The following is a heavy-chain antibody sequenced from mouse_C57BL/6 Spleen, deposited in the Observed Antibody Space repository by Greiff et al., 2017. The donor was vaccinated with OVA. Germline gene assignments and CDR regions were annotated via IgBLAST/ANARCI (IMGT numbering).Heavy chain of an antibody. J-gene: IGHJ2*01. CDR1: GYTFTSYG. CDR2: IYPRSGNT. Sequence: QVQLQQSGAELARPGASVKLSCKASGYTFTSYGISWVKQRTGQGLEWIGEIYPRSGNTYYNEKFKGKATLTADKSSSTAYMELRSLTSEDSAVYVCARNGDGYDGPYFDYWGQGTTLTVSS. D-gene: IGHD2-2*01. V-gene: IGHV1-81*01. CDR3: ARNGDGYDGPYFDY.